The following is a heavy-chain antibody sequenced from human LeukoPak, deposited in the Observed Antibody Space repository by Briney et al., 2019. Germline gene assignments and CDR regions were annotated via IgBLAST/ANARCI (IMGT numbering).Heavy chain of an antibody. J-gene: IGHJ6*03. CDR2: IRSKAYGGTT. D-gene: IGHD6-13*01. CDR1: GFTFGDYA. CDR3: TRDGWGCSSSWSSYYMDV. V-gene: IGHV3-49*03. Sequence: GGSLRLSCTASGFTFGDYAMSWFRQAPGKGLEWVGFIRSKAYGGTTEYAASVKGRFTISRDDSKSIAYLQMNSLKTEDTAVYYCTRDGWGCSSSWSSYYMDVWGKGTTVTVSS.